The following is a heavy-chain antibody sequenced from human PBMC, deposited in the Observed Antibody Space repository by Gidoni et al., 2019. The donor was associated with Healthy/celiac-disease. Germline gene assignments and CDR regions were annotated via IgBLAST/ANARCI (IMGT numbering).Heavy chain of an antibody. CDR3: ARVGYGDYYYYYGMDV. CDR2: ISYDGSNK. V-gene: IGHV3-30-3*01. D-gene: IGHD4-17*01. Sequence: QVQLVASGGGVVKPGGSLRLSCADSGFTVSSYAMHCVRQATGKGLEWVAVISYDGSNKYYADSVKGRFTISRDNSKNTLYLQMNSLRAEDTAVYYCARVGYGDYYYYYGMDVWGKGTTVTVSS. J-gene: IGHJ6*04. CDR1: GFTVSSYA.